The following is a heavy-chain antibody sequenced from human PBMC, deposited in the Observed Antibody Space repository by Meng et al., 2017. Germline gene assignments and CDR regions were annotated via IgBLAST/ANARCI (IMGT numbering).Heavy chain of an antibody. D-gene: IGHD3-22*01. CDR2: IYSGGST. CDR3: ARGGEDYDSSGYYQS. V-gene: IGHV3-53*01. CDR1: GFTVSSNY. J-gene: IGHJ5*02. Sequence: GGSLRLSCAASGFTVSSNYMSWVRQAPGKGLEWVSVIYSGGSTYYADSVKGRFTISRHNSKNTLYLQMNSLRAEDTAVYYCARGGEDYDSSGYYQSWGQGTLVTVSS.